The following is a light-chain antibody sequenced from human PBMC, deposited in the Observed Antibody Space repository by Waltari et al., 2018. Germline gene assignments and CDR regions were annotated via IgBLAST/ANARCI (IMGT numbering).Light chain of an antibody. CDR1: VLERKS. J-gene: IGLJ3*02. Sequence: YELTHPSSVSVSPGQTARIPCSGDVLERKSARWFQQKPGQAPVLVIYKDSERPSGIPERFSGSSSGTTVTLTINGAQVEDEADYYCYAATDNNRVFGGGTKLIVL. CDR2: KDS. CDR3: YAATDNNRV. V-gene: IGLV3-27*01.